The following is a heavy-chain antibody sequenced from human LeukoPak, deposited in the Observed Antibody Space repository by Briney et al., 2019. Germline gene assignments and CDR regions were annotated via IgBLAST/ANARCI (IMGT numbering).Heavy chain of an antibody. D-gene: IGHD2-2*01. CDR1: GGSISSYY. V-gene: IGHV4-59*01. CDR3: ARGLFSHYAEPFDY. J-gene: IGHJ4*02. Sequence: PSETLSLTCTLSGGSISSYYWSWVRQPPGKGLQWIGCVSDTGNTNYYPSLKSRVTMSVDTSKKQFSLKLNSVTAADTAVYYCARGLFSHYAEPFDYWGPGMLVTVST. CDR2: VSDTGNT.